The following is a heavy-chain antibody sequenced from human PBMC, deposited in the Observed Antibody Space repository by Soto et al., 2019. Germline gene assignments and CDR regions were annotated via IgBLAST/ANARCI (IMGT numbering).Heavy chain of an antibody. CDR1: GYTFTSDG. Sequence: ASAKVSCKASGYTFTSDGISWVRQAPGQGLEWMGWISAYNGNTNYAQKLQGRVTMTTDTSTSTAYMELRSLRSDDTAVYYCAREGGYSYGTNYYYYGMDVWGQGTTVTVSS. CDR2: ISAYNGNT. J-gene: IGHJ6*02. CDR3: AREGGYSYGTNYYYYGMDV. V-gene: IGHV1-18*04. D-gene: IGHD5-18*01.